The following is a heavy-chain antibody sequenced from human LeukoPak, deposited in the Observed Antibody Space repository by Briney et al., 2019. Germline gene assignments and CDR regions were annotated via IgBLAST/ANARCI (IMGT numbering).Heavy chain of an antibody. CDR2: ISSSGSTI. D-gene: IGHD2-15*01. J-gene: IGHJ4*02. Sequence: GGSLRLSCAASGFTFSSYEMNWVRQAPGKGLEWVSYISSSGSTIYYADSVKGRFTISRDNAKNSLYLQMNSLRAEDTAVYYCAKVPSRVVVVAATGYYFDYWGQGTLVTVFS. CDR1: GFTFSSYE. CDR3: AKVPSRVVVVAATGYYFDY. V-gene: IGHV3-48*03.